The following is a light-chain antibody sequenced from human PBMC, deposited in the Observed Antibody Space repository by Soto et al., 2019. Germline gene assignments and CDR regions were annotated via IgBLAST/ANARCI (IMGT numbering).Light chain of an antibody. J-gene: IGLJ2*01. Sequence: QSVLTQPPSVSGAPGQRVTISCTGSSSHIGAGYDVHWYQQLPGTAPKLLIYGNSNRPSGVPDRFSGSKSGTSASLAITGLQAEDEADYYYQSYDSSRSGVVFGGGTKLTVL. CDR1: SSHIGAGYD. CDR2: GNS. V-gene: IGLV1-40*01. CDR3: QSYDSSRSGVV.